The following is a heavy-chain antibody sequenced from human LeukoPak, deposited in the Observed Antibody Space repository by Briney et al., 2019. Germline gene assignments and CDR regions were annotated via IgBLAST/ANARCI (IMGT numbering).Heavy chain of an antibody. J-gene: IGHJ4*02. CDR3: ARAIGSSWGKVDY. Sequence: GGSVRLSCVASGFTFSNYWMHWVRQAPGKGLVWVSRIKTDGSRTNYADSVKGRFTISRDNAKNTVYLEMNSLRSEDTAVYYCARAIGSSWGKVDYWGQGTLVTVSS. V-gene: IGHV3-74*01. D-gene: IGHD6-13*01. CDR2: IKTDGSRT. CDR1: GFTFSNYW.